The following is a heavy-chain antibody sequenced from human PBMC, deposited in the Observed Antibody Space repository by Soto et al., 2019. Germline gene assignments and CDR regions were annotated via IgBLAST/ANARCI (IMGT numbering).Heavy chain of an antibody. D-gene: IGHD4-17*01. J-gene: IGHJ4*02. CDR1: GFTFSRYG. CDR2: IVNDGSDR. V-gene: IGHV3-33*01. CDR3: ARDDDYEANGLDY. Sequence: AGGSLRLSCVGSGFTFSRYGMHWLRQAPGEGLEWMAVIVNDGSDRDYAASVAGRFTISRDNSKNTLYLQMDNLGVDDTAMYYCARDDDYEANGLDYWGQGTLVTVS.